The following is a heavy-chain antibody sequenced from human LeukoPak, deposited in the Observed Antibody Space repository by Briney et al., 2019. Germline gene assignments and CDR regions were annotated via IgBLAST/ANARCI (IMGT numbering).Heavy chain of an antibody. CDR2: TSYDGTNK. CDR1: GFRCSGYT. CDR3: PSVTSFTRFDH. Sequence: QSGGSLRLSCAASGFRCSGYTMHWVRQAPGKGLEWVAITSYDGTNKHSADSVKGRFTISRDNSKNTLYLQMNSLRVEDTGVYYYPSVTSFTRFDHWGQGALVTVSS. J-gene: IGHJ4*02. D-gene: IGHD2-21*02. V-gene: IGHV3-30*04.